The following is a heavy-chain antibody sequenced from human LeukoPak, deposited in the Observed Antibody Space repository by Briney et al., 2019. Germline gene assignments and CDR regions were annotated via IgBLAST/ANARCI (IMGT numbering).Heavy chain of an antibody. CDR3: AKEGYGSAL. CDR1: GFTFSSYA. D-gene: IGHD3-10*01. J-gene: IGHJ1*01. V-gene: IGHV3-23*01. CDR2: ISGSGGST. Sequence: GGSLRLSCAASGFTFSSYAMSWVRQAPEKGLEWVSAISGSGGSTYYADSVKGRFTISRDNPKNTLSLQMNSLRAEVLAVYYCAKEGYGSALWGQGPVVTVSS.